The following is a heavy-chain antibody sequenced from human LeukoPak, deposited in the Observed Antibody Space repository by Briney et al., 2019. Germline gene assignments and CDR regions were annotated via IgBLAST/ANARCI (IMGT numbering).Heavy chain of an antibody. CDR2: INPNSGGT. J-gene: IGHJ4*02. D-gene: IGHD6-13*01. CDR3: ARDSIAAAGESFDY. CDR1: GYXFTGYY. Sequence: ASVKVSCKASGYXFTGYYIHWVRQAPGQGLEWMGWINPNSGGTNYAQKFQGRVTMTRDTSISTAYMELSRLRSDDTAVYYCARDSIAAAGESFDYWGQGTLVTVSS. V-gene: IGHV1-2*02.